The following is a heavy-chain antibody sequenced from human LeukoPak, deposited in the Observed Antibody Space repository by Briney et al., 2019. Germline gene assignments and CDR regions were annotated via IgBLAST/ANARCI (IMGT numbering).Heavy chain of an antibody. CDR1: GFTFTSSA. CDR3: AADEAAANGMDV. D-gene: IGHD6-13*01. CDR2: IVVGSGNT. V-gene: IGHV1-58*01. Sequence: GASVTVSCKASGFTFTSSAVQWVRQARGQRLEWIGWIVVGSGNTNYAQKFQERVTITRDMSTSTAYMELSSLRSEDTAVYYCAADEAAANGMDVWGQGTTVTVSS. J-gene: IGHJ6*02.